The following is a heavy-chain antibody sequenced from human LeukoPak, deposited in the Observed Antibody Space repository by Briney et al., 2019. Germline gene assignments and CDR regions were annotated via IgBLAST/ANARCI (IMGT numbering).Heavy chain of an antibody. CDR3: ARVTGYMTEDYFDY. CDR2: ININTANP. V-gene: IGHV7-4-1*02. J-gene: IGHJ4*02. CDR1: GCTFTSYA. Sequence: ASVKVSCKASGCTFTSYAINWVRQAPGQGLEWMGWININTANPTYAQGFTGRFVFSLDTSVSTAYLQISSLKAEDTAVYYCARVTGYMTEDYFDYWGQGTLVTVSS. D-gene: IGHD6-13*01.